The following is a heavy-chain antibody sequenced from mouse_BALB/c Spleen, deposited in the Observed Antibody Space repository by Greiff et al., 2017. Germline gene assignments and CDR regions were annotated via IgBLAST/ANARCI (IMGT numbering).Heavy chain of an antibody. Sequence: QVQLKESGPGLVAPSQSLSITCTVSGFSLTSYGVHWVRQLPGKGLEWLGVIWAGGSTNYNSALMSRLSISKDNSKSQVFLKMNSLQTDDTAMYYCARGHYYGSTPFAYWGQGTLVTVSA. J-gene: IGHJ3*01. CDR3: ARGHYYGSTPFAY. D-gene: IGHD1-1*01. CDR2: IWAGGST. V-gene: IGHV2-9*02. CDR1: GFSLTSYG.